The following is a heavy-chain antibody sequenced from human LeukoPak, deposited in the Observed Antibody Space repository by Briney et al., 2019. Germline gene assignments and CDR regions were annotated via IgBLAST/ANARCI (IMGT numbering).Heavy chain of an antibody. J-gene: IGHJ4*02. CDR1: CGPFNSYY. D-gene: IGHD3-22*01. Sequence: SETLSLTCTVSCGPFNSYYWSWIRQPAGKGLEWIGRIYTSGNTNYNPSLKSRVTMSVDTSKNQFSLKLSYVTAADTAVYYCAREYFHDGTGYSVFFDYWGQGTLVTVSS. CDR2: IYTSGNT. V-gene: IGHV4-4*07. CDR3: AREYFHDGTGYSVFFDY.